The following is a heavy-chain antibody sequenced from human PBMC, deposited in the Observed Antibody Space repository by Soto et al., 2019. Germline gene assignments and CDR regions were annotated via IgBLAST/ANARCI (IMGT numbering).Heavy chain of an antibody. CDR2: ISGGGVTT. Sequence: PGGSLRLSCAASGFTFSSYAMHWVRQAPGKGLEWVSGISGGGVTTYYADSVKGRFTVSRDNSRNTLYLQMNSLTAEDTAVYYCAKDRAWGIAAAGTEFNWFDPWGQGTLVTVSS. CDR1: GFTFSSYA. J-gene: IGHJ5*02. V-gene: IGHV3-23*01. D-gene: IGHD6-13*01. CDR3: AKDRAWGIAAAGTEFNWFDP.